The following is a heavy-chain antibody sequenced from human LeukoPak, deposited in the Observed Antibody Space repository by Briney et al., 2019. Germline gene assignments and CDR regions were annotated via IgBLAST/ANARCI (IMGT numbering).Heavy chain of an antibody. CDR1: GGSISSYY. J-gene: IGHJ5*02. CDR2: IYYSGST. Sequence: SETLSLTCTVSGGSISSYYWSWIRQPPGKGLEWIGYIYYSGSTNYNPSLKSRVTISVDKSKNQFSLKLSSVTAADTAVYYCARDIGYGIRHFDPWGQGTLVTVSS. CDR3: ARDIGYGIRHFDP. V-gene: IGHV4-59*12. D-gene: IGHD5-18*01.